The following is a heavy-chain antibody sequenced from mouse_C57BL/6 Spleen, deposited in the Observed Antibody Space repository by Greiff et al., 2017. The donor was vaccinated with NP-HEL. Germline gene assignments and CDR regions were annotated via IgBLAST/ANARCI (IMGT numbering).Heavy chain of an antibody. CDR2: IDPNSGGT. V-gene: IGHV1-62-3*01. CDR3: TSPWNY. J-gene: IGHJ2*01. Sequence: QVQLQQPGAELVKPGASVKLSCKASGYTFTSYWMHWVKQRPGRGLEWIGRIDPNSGGTKYNEKFKSKATLTVDKSASTAYMELRSLTSEDSAVYYCTSPWNYWGQGTTLTVSS. CDR1: GYTFTSYW.